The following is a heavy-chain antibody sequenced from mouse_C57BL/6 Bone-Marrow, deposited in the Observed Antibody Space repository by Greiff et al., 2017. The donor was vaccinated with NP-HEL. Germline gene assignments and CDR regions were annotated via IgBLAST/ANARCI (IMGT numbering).Heavy chain of an antibody. CDR2: IDPEDGDT. D-gene: IGHD1-1*01. Sequence: EVKLQESGAELVRPGASVKLSCTASGFNIKDYYMHWVKQRPEQGLEWIGRIDPEDGDTEYAPKFQGKATMTADTSSNTAYLQLSSRPSEDTAVYYCINYYGSSDWYFDVWGTGTTVTVSS. CDR1: GFNIKDYY. CDR3: INYYGSSDWYFDV. J-gene: IGHJ1*03. V-gene: IGHV14-1*01.